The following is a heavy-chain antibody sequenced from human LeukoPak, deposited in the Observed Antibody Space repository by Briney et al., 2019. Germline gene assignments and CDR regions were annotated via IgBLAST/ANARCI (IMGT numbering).Heavy chain of an antibody. CDR1: GGSISSYY. CDR2: IYYSGST. J-gene: IGHJ4*02. CDR3: AREDGGKVDY. D-gene: IGHD4-23*01. Sequence: SETLSLTCTVSGGSISSYYWSWIRQPPGKGLEWIGYIYYSGSTNYNPSLKSRVTISVDTSKNQFSLKLSSVTAADTAVYYCAREDGGKVDYWGQGTLVTVSS. V-gene: IGHV4-59*12.